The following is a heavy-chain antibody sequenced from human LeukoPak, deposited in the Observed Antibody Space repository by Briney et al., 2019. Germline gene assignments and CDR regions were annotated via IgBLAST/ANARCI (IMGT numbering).Heavy chain of an antibody. CDR3: ARGEYGDYGGTPYYYYYMDV. J-gene: IGHJ6*03. V-gene: IGHV4-4*07. CDR2: IYTSGST. CDR1: GGSISSYY. D-gene: IGHD4-17*01. Sequence: SETLSLTCTLCGGSISSYYWSWIRQPAGKGLEWIGRIYTSGSTNYNPSLKRRVTMSVDTYKNQCSLKLSSVTAADTAVYYCARGEYGDYGGTPYYYYYMDVWGKGNTVTVSS.